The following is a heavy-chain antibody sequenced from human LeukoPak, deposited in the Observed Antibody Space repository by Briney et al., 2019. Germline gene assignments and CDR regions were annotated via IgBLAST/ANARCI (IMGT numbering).Heavy chain of an antibody. J-gene: IGHJ4*02. Sequence: GGSLRLSCAASGITFSRYSVNWVRQAPGKGLEWVSAISDTGNTYHADSVKGRFTISRDSSKNTLFLQMNRLRPEDAAVYYCAKAPVTTCRGAFCYPFDYWGLGTLVTVSS. V-gene: IGHV3-23*01. D-gene: IGHD2-15*01. CDR1: GITFSRYS. CDR3: AKAPVTTCRGAFCYPFDY. CDR2: ISDTGNT.